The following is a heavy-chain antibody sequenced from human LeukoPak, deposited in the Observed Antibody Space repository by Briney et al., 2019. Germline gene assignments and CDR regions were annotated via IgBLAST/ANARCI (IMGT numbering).Heavy chain of an antibody. CDR1: GGSISSSSYY. CDR3: ARRGGSSWYGDWFDP. D-gene: IGHD6-13*01. J-gene: IGHJ5*02. Sequence: SETLSLTCTVSGGSISSSSYYWGWIRQPPGKGLGWIGSIYYSGSTYYNPSLKSRVTISVDTSKNQFSLKLSSVTAADTAVYYCARRGGSSWYGDWFDPWGQGTLVTVSS. CDR2: IYYSGST. V-gene: IGHV4-39*01.